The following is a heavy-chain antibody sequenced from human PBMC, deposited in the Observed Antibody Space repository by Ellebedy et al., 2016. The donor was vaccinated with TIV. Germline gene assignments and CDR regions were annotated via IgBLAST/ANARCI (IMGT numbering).Heavy chain of an antibody. V-gene: IGHV3-48*01. CDR2: ISSSSSTI. CDR3: ARHLDDGDYFFRRDYYYGMDV. Sequence: GESLKISCAASGFTFSSYSMNWVRQAPGKGLEWVSYISSSSSTIYYAESVKGRFTISRDNAKNSLYLQMNSLRAEDTAVYYWARHLDDGDYFFRRDYYYGMDVWGQGTTVTVSS. CDR1: GFTFSSYS. D-gene: IGHD4-17*01. J-gene: IGHJ6*02.